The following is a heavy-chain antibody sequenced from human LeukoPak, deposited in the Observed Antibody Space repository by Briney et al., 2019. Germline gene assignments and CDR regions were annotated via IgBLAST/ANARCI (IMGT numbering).Heavy chain of an antibody. CDR3: YCGSGSDFDY. D-gene: IGHD3-10*01. CDR2: IYSGGST. Sequence: PGGSLRLSCAASGFIVSSMYMNWVRQAPGKGLEWVSVIYSGGSTYYADSVKGRFTISRDKSKNTLYLQMNTLRAEDTAVYYCYCGSGSDFDYWGQGTLVTVSS. V-gene: IGHV3-53*01. CDR1: GFIVSSMY. J-gene: IGHJ4*02.